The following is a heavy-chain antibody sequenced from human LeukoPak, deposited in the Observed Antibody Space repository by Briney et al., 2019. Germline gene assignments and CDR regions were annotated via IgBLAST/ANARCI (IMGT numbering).Heavy chain of an antibody. Sequence: PGGSLRLSCAASGFTFSNYWMAWVRQAPGKGLERVANIDQDGSEKESVDSVKGRFTISRDNAKNSLYLQMSNLRAEDTAVYYCARWRGAQSEFEYWGQGTLVTVSS. CDR1: GFTFSNYW. V-gene: IGHV3-7*01. D-gene: IGHD3-3*01. CDR3: ARWRGAQSEFEY. J-gene: IGHJ4*02. CDR2: IDQDGSEK.